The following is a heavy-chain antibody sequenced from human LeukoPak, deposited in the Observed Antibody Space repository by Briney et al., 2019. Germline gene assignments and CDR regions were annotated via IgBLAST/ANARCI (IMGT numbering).Heavy chain of an antibody. CDR1: GVTFSSYS. Sequence: GGSLRLSCAASGVTFSSYSMNWVRQAPGKGLEWVSSISSSSSHIYDADSVKGRFTISRDNAKNSLYLQMNSLRAEDTAVYYCAREIERGSTPYMDVWGKGTTVTVSS. D-gene: IGHD5/OR15-5a*01. CDR3: AREIERGSTPYMDV. V-gene: IGHV3-21*01. J-gene: IGHJ6*03. CDR2: ISSSSSHI.